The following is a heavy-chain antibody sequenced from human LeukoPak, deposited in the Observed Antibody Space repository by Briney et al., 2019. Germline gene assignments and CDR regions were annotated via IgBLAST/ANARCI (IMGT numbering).Heavy chain of an antibody. Sequence: GGSLRLSCAASGFTFSSYGMHWVRQAPGKGLEWVAFIRIDGSSTYYADSVKGRFTISRDNSESKLFLQMNSLRAEDSAVYFCAKDRVGPKHYLDVWGTGTTVTISS. V-gene: IGHV3-30*02. CDR1: GFTFSSYG. CDR2: IRIDGSST. J-gene: IGHJ6*04. CDR3: AKDRVGPKHYLDV. D-gene: IGHD1-26*01.